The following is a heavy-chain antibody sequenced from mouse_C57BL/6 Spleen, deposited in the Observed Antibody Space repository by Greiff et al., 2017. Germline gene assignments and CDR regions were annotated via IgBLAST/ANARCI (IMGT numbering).Heavy chain of an antibody. Sequence: EVKLMESGGGLVKPGGSLKLSCAASGFTFSSYAMSWVRQTPETRLEWVATISDGGSYTYYPDNVKGRFTISRDNAKNNLYLQMSHLKSEDTAMYYCARYYGNRYYYAMDYWGQGTSVTVSS. V-gene: IGHV5-4*03. CDR3: ARYYGNRYYYAMDY. CDR1: GFTFSSYA. J-gene: IGHJ4*01. CDR2: ISDGGSYT. D-gene: IGHD2-1*01.